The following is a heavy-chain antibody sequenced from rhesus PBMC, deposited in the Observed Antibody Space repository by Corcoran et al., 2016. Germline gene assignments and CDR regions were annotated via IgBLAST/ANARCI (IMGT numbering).Heavy chain of an antibody. CDR2: ITYDGSKK. Sequence: EVQLVESGGGLVQPGGSLRLSCAASGFTFSSYGMHWVRQAPGKGLEWVAVITYDGSKKYYADSLKDRYTISRDNSKNMLYLQMSNLKLEDTAVYYWARDQYSSWSGPLDYWGQGVLVTVSS. D-gene: IGHD6-13*01. CDR3: ARDQYSSWSGPLDY. V-gene: IGHV3-54*02. J-gene: IGHJ4*01. CDR1: GFTFSSYG.